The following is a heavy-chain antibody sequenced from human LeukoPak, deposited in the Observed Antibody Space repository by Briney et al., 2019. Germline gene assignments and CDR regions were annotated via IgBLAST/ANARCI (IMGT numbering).Heavy chain of an antibody. Sequence: SETLSLTCTVSGGSISIYCWSWIRPPAWKGLEWIGRIYTSGSTNYNPSLKSRVTMSVDTSKNQFSLKLSSVTAADTAVYYCARQGRQQLVLDYWGQGTLVTVSS. V-gene: IGHV4-4*07. CDR2: IYTSGST. J-gene: IGHJ4*02. D-gene: IGHD6-13*01. CDR3: ARQGRQQLVLDY. CDR1: GGSISIYC.